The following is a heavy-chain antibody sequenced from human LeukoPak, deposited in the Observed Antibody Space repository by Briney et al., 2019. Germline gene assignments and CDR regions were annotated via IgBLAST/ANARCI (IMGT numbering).Heavy chain of an antibody. D-gene: IGHD2-15*01. Sequence: ASVKVSCKASGYTFTSYYMHWVRQAPGQGLEWMGIINPSGGSTSYAQKFQGRVTMTRGTSTSTVYMELSSLRSEDTAVYYCARDLNNCSGGSCYYFDYWGQGTLVTVSS. CDR2: INPSGGST. CDR3: ARDLNNCSGGSCYYFDY. CDR1: GYTFTSYY. J-gene: IGHJ4*02. V-gene: IGHV1-46*01.